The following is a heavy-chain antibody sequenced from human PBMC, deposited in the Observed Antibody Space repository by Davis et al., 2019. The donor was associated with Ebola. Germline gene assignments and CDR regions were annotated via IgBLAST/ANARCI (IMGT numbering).Heavy chain of an antibody. Sequence: PGGSLRLSCTVSGGSISSYYWSWIRQPPGKGLEWIGYIYYSGSTNYNPSLKSRVTISVDTSKNQFSLKLSSVTAADTAVYYCARDTEVGDNAFDIWGQGTMVTVSS. CDR2: IYYSGST. V-gene: IGHV4-59*01. D-gene: IGHD5-24*01. CDR3: ARDTEVGDNAFDI. CDR1: GGSISSYY. J-gene: IGHJ3*02.